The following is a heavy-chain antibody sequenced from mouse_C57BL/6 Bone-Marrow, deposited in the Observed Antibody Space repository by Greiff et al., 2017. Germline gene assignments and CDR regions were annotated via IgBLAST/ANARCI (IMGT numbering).Heavy chain of an antibody. CDR3: ARSHYYGSSPFAY. D-gene: IGHD1-1*01. CDR1: GYTFTSYW. V-gene: IGHV1-59*01. CDR2: IDPSDSYT. J-gene: IGHJ3*01. Sequence: VQLQQPGAELVRPGTSVQLSCKASGYTFTSYWMHWVKQRPGQGLEWIGVIDPSDSYTNYNQKFKGKATLTVDTSSSTAYMQLSSLTSEDSAVYYCARSHYYGSSPFAYWGQGTLVTVSA.